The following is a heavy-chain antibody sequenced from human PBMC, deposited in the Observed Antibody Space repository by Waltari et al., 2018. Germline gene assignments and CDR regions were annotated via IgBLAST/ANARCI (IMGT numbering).Heavy chain of an antibody. CDR2: ISSSSSYI. D-gene: IGHD6-19*01. J-gene: IGHJ4*02. V-gene: IGHV3-21*01. CDR1: GFPFSSYS. CDR3: ARDDGSGSSFDY. Sequence: EVQLVESGGGLVKPGGSLSLSCAASGFPFSSYSMNWVRQAPGKGLEWVSSISSSSSYIYYADSVKGRFTISRDNAKNSLYLQMNSLRADDTAVYYCARDDGSGSSFDYWGQGTLVTVSS.